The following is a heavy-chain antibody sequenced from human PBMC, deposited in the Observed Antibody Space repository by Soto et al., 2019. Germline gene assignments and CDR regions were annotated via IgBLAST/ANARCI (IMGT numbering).Heavy chain of an antibody. J-gene: IGHJ6*02. CDR1: AFTFSRYS. CDR2: ISSSSSSI. V-gene: IGHV3-48*01. D-gene: IGHD2-15*01. Sequence: GGSLRLSCAASAFTFSRYSMNWVRQAPGKGLEWVSYISSSSSSIYYADSVKGRFTISRDNAKNSRYLQMNSLRVEDTAVYYCAREAVEYCGGGSCPQTCRGQRTAIXVSS. CDR3: AREAVEYCGGGSCPQTC.